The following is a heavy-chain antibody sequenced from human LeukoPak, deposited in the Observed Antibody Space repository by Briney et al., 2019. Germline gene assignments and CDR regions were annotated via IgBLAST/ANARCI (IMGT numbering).Heavy chain of an antibody. CDR1: GGSFSVYY. CDR3: ARHGRYCSSTSCYSYFDS. D-gene: IGHD2-2*02. CDR2: INHSGST. J-gene: IGHJ4*02. V-gene: IGHV4-34*01. Sequence: SETLSLTCAVYGGSFSVYYWSWIRQSPGKGLEWIGEINHSGSTNYNPSLKSRVTISVDTSKNQFSLKLSSVTAADTAVYYCARHGRYCSSTSCYSYFDSWGQGTLVTVSS.